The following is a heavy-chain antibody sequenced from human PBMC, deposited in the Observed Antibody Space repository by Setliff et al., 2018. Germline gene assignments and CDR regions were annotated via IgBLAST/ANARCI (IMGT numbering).Heavy chain of an antibody. J-gene: IGHJ4*02. V-gene: IGHV4-59*01. CDR3: ARGGTFRYFDF. Sequence: PSETLSLTCTVSDGSLSTYYWSWIRQPPGKGLEFIGYVYYSGTANYSPSLRSRLTISVDTSKNQFSLKLRSVTAADTAVYYCARGGTFRYFDFWGQGAPGHRL. D-gene: IGHD5-12*01. CDR1: DGSLSTYY. CDR2: VYYSGTA.